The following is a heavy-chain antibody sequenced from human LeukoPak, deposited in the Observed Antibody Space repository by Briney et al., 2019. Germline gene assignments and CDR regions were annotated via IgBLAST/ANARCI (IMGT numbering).Heavy chain of an antibody. Sequence: ASVKVSCKASGYTFTSYDINWVRQATGQGLEWMGWMNPNSGNTGYAQKFQGRVTMTGNTSISTAYMELSSLRSEDTAAYYCARVPYPWSGYYMNYLAIRNYYYYYGMDVWGQGTTVTVSS. CDR3: ARVPYPWSGYYMNYLAIRNYYYYYGMDV. CDR2: MNPNSGNT. CDR1: GYTFTSYD. J-gene: IGHJ6*02. D-gene: IGHD3-3*01. V-gene: IGHV1-8*01.